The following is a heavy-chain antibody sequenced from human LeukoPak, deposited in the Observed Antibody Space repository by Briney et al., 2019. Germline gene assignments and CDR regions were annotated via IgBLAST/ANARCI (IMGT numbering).Heavy chain of an antibody. D-gene: IGHD2/OR15-2a*01. CDR1: GFTFSSYE. J-gene: IGHJ6*02. CDR3: ARIGTTTRGPAGLDV. Sequence: GGSLRLSCAASGFTFSSYEMNWVRQAPGKGLEWVSYIASGGGANRFYSESVKGQFTISRDNAKNSLYLHMNSLRAEDTGVYYCARIGTTTRGPAGLDVWGQGTTVTVSS. CDR2: IASGGGANR. V-gene: IGHV3-48*03.